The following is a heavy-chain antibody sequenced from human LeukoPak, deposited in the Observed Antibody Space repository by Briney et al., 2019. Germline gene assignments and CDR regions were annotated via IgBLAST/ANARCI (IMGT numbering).Heavy chain of an antibody. V-gene: IGHV3-23*01. CDR3: SKGGGSWFGP. J-gene: IGHJ5*02. CDR1: GFTFSSFA. Sequence: GGSLRLSCVASGFTFSSFAMSWVRQAPGKGLEWVATVSGTGATTIFYADAVTGRFTISRDNSKNTLYLQMNSRGADDTAVYYCSKGGGSWFGPWGQGTLVTVSS. CDR2: VSGTGATTI. D-gene: IGHD1-26*01.